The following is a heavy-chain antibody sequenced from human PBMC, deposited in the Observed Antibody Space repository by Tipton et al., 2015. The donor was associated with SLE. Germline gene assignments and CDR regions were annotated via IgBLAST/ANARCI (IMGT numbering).Heavy chain of an antibody. CDR2: ISSSGSTI. D-gene: IGHD6-13*01. Sequence: SLRLSCAASGFTFSSYEMNWVRQAPGKGLEWVSYISSSGSTIYYADSVKGRFTISRDNSKNTLYLQMNSLRAEDTAVYYCAKDVYSSGWYYFDYWGQGTLVTVSS. J-gene: IGHJ4*02. CDR3: AKDVYSSGWYYFDY. V-gene: IGHV3-48*03. CDR1: GFTFSSYE.